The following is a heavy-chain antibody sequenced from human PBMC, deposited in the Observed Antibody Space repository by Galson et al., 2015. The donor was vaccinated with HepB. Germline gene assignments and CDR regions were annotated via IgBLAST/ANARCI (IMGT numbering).Heavy chain of an antibody. CDR2: IKSKTDGGTT. D-gene: IGHD1-26*01. V-gene: IGHV3-15*01. CDR1: GFTFSNAW. Sequence: SLRLSCAASGFTFSNAWMSWVRQAPGKGLEWVGRIKSKTDGGTTDYAAPVKGRFTISRDDSKNTLYLQMNSLKTEDTAVYYCTTRKRIVGATLPRKMPFDYWGQGTLVTVSS. CDR3: TTRKRIVGATLPRKMPFDY. J-gene: IGHJ4*02.